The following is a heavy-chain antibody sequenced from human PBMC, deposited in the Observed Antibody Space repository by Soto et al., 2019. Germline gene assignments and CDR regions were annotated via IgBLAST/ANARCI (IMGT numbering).Heavy chain of an antibody. CDR3: ARTMTTVTTVAFQH. V-gene: IGHV1-18*01. CDR1: GYTFTSYG. Sequence: ASVKVSCKASGYTFTSYGISWVRQAPGQGLEWMGWIRAYNGKTNYAQKVQGRVTMTTDTSTSTAYMELRSLRSDDTAVYYCARTMTTVTTVAFQHWGQGTLVTVSS. J-gene: IGHJ1*01. CDR2: IRAYNGKT. D-gene: IGHD4-17*01.